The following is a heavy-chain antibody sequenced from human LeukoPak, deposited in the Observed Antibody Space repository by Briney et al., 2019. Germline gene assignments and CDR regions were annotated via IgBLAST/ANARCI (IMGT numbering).Heavy chain of an antibody. V-gene: IGHV4-59*01. Sequence: ETLSLTCTVSGGSISSYYWSWIRQPPGKGLEWIGYIYDSGITNYNPSLKSRVTISVDTSKTQFSLNLSSVTAADTAFYYCARGATATSGSYYTSYFDYWGQGTLVTVSS. CDR3: ARGATATSGSYYTSYFDY. CDR2: IYDSGIT. J-gene: IGHJ4*02. D-gene: IGHD3-10*01. CDR1: GGSISSYY.